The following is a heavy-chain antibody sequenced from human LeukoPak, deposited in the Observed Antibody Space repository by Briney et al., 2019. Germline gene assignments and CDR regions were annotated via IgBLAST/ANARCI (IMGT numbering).Heavy chain of an antibody. CDR1: GFTFSDYY. CDR3: ARVGAAGTVPPNY. CDR2: ISSSGSTI. V-gene: IGHV3-11*01. Sequence: PGGSLRLSCAASGFTFSDYYMSWIRQAPGKGLEWVSYISSSGSTIYYADSVKGRFTISRDNAKNSLYLQMSSLRAEDTAVYYCARVGAAGTVPPNYWGQGTLVTVSS. D-gene: IGHD6-13*01. J-gene: IGHJ4*02.